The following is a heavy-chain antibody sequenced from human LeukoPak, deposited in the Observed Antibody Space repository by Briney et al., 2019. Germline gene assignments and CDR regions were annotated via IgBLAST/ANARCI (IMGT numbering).Heavy chain of an antibody. J-gene: IGHJ5*02. CDR2: VGPRGGDT. CDR1: GFTFSNYA. CDR3: AKDQAGA. V-gene: IGHV3-23*01. Sequence: GGSLRLSCAASGFTFSNYAMSWVRQAPGKGLEWVSIVGPRGGDTYYADSVKGRFTISRDNAKNSLCLQMNSLRAEDTAVYYCAKDQAGAWGQGTRVTVSS. D-gene: IGHD1-26*01.